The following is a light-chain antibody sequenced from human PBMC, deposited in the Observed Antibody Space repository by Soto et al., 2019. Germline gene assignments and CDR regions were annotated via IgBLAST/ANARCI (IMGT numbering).Light chain of an antibody. J-gene: IGKJ1*01. Sequence: EIVLTQSPGTLSLSPGERATHSCRASQSISSSYLAWYQQKPGQAPRLLIYGASSRATGIPDRFSGSGSGTDFTLTIIRLEPEDFAVYYCQQYGSSRWTFGQGTKVDIK. CDR1: QSISSSY. V-gene: IGKV3-20*01. CDR2: GAS. CDR3: QQYGSSRWT.